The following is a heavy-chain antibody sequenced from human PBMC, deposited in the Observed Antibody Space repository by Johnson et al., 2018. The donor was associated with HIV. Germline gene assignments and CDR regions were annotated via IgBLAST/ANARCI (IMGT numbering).Heavy chain of an antibody. CDR3: AKDPVGATWAFDI. J-gene: IGHJ3*02. V-gene: IGHV3-7*01. Sequence: VQLVESGGGLVQPGGSLRLSCAASGFTFSSYWMSWVRQAPGKGLEWVANIKQDGSEKYYVDSVTGRFTISRDNSKNTLYRQMNSLRAEDTAVYYCAKDPVGATWAFDIWGQGTMVTVSS. CDR1: GFTFSSYW. D-gene: IGHD1-26*01. CDR2: IKQDGSEK.